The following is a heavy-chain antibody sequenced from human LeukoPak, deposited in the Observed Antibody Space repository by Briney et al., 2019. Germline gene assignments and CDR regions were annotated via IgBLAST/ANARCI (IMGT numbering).Heavy chain of an antibody. CDR3: ARGSSAGASLRHDY. J-gene: IGHJ4*02. Sequence: GGSLRLSCAASGFTFSSYWMSWVRQAPGKGMEWVANIKQDGSEENFVDSVKGRFTISRDNAKKSLYLQMNSLRAEDTAVYYCARGSSAGASLRHDYWGQGTLVAVSS. CDR1: GFTFSSYW. V-gene: IGHV3-7*01. CDR2: IKQDGSEE. D-gene: IGHD1-26*01.